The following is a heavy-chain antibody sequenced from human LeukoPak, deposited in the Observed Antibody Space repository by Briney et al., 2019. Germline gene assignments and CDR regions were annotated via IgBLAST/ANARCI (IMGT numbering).Heavy chain of an antibody. D-gene: IGHD6-13*01. Sequence: SETLSLTCTVSGGSISSSSYYWGWIRQPPGKGLEWIGNIYYSGSTYYNPSLKSRVAILVDTSKNQFSLKVSSVTAADTAVYYCARGGGSWYADYWGQGILVTVSS. V-gene: IGHV4-39*07. CDR3: ARGGGSWYADY. CDR2: IYYSGST. J-gene: IGHJ4*02. CDR1: GGSISSSSYY.